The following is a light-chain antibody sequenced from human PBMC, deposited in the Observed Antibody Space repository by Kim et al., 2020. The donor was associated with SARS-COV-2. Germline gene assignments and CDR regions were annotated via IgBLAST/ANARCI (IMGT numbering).Light chain of an antibody. J-gene: IGLJ2*01. Sequence: QFTTPSSAGTSSAVGGYNYVSCYQQYPGTAPQLMIYDVSSRPSGVANLFCGSKSANTAFLTISGLQAEDADDYYCSSYTSISTLVFGGGTKLTVL. CDR3: SSYTSISTLV. CDR1: SSAVGGYNY. CDR2: DVS. V-gene: IGLV2-14*03.